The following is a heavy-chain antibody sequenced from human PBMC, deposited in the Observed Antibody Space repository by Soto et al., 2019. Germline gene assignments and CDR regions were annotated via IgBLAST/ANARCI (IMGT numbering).Heavy chain of an antibody. V-gene: IGHV3-23*01. CDR1: GFTFSSYA. Sequence: PGGSLRLSCAASGFTFSSYAMSWVRQAPGKGLEWVSAISGSGGSTYYADSVKGRFTISRDNSKNTLYLQMNSLRAEDTAVYYCVRDQDLRDYYGMDVWGQGTTVTVSS. CDR2: ISGSGGST. D-gene: IGHD3-16*01. CDR3: VRDQDLRDYYGMDV. J-gene: IGHJ6*02.